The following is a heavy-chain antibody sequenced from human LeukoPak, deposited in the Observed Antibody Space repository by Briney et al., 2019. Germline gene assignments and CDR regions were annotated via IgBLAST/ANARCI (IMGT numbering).Heavy chain of an antibody. J-gene: IGHJ1*01. CDR2: IKQDGSEK. CDR3: ARDRYSSSWYGYFQH. V-gene: IGHV3-7*01. CDR1: GFTFGSYW. D-gene: IGHD6-13*01. Sequence: GGSLRLSCAASGFTFGSYWMSWVRQAPGKGLEWVANIKQDGSEKYYVDSVKGRFTISRDNAKNSLYLQMNSLRAEDTAVYYCARDRYSSSWYGYFQHWGQGTLVTVSS.